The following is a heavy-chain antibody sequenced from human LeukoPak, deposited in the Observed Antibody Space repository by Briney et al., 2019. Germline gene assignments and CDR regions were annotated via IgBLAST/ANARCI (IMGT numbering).Heavy chain of an antibody. D-gene: IGHD2-15*01. J-gene: IGHJ4*02. CDR2: IYTSGST. CDR1: GGSISSYY. V-gene: IGHV4-4*07. CDR3: ARGGLVAADDY. Sequence: PSETLSLTCTVSGGSISSYYWSWIRQPAGKGLEWIGRIYTSGSTNYNPSLKSRVPISVDPSKTQFSLKLSSVTAADTAVYYCARGGLVAADDYWGQGTLVTVSS.